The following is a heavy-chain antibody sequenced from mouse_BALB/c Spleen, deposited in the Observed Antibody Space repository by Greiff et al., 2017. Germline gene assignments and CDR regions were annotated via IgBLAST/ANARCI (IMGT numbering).Heavy chain of an antibody. V-gene: IGHV2-6-7*01. Sequence: VQRVESGPGLVAPSQSLSITCTVSGFSLTGYGVNWVRQPPGKGLEWLGMIWGDGSTDYNSALKSRLSISKDNSKSQVFLKMNSLQTDDTARYYCARSYYGNYLYYYAMDYWGQGTSVTVSS. CDR1: GFSLTGYG. D-gene: IGHD2-10*01. CDR2: IWGDGST. J-gene: IGHJ4*01. CDR3: ARSYYGNYLYYYAMDY.